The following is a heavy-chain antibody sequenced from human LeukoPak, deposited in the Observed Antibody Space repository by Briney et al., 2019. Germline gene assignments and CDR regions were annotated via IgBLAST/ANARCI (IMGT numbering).Heavy chain of an antibody. J-gene: IGHJ4*02. CDR1: GYTFTSYG. CDR3: ARAIAYLDY. CDR2: ISAYNGNT. V-gene: IGHV1-18*04. Sequence: GAVVKVSCKASGYTFTSYGISWVRQAPGQGLEWMGLISAYNGNTSYAQKLQGRGTMTTATSKSTAYMLLMSLRSDDAAEYYCARAIAYLDYWGQGTLVTVSS. D-gene: IGHD2-21*01.